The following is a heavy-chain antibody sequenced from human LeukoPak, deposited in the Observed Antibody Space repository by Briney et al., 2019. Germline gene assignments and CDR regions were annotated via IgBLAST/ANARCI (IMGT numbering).Heavy chain of an antibody. Sequence: GESLKISCKVSGYSFTSYCIGWVRLMPGKALEWMGIIYPGDSGPTYSPSFQGQVTISVDKSINTAYLQWSSLQASDTAMYYCGMSGDRVPLQDDVFDVWGQGTMVTVST. D-gene: IGHD1-26*01. CDR1: GYSFTSYC. CDR2: IYPGDSGP. CDR3: GMSGDRVPLQDDVFDV. V-gene: IGHV5-51*01. J-gene: IGHJ3*01.